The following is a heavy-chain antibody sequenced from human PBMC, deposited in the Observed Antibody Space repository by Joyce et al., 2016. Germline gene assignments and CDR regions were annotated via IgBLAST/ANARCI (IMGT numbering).Heavy chain of an antibody. CDR3: ARPGVAVAGTLGWFDP. V-gene: IGHV1-18*04. J-gene: IGHJ5*02. Sequence: QVQLVQSGTEVKKPGASVKVSCKASGYTFSTFGITWVRQAPGQGLEWMGWISANNGNTDFAQKFRGRLTMTTDTSTSTAYMERRSLRSDDTAVYYCARPGVAVAGTLGWFDPWGQGTLVTVSS. D-gene: IGHD6-19*01. CDR1: GYTFSTFG. CDR2: ISANNGNT.